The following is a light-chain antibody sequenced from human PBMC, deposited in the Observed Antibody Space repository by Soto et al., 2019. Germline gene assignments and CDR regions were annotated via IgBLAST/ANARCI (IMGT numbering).Light chain of an antibody. CDR2: QIS. CDR1: QTLVHSDGGTY. CDR3: MQATQLVS. Sequence: DIVMTQTPLSSPVTLGQPASISCRSSQTLVHSDGGTYLSWLHQRPGQPPRLLIYQISKRFSGVPDRFSGSGAGTDFTLKISRVEAEDVGIYYCMQATQLVSFGGGPKVELK. V-gene: IGKV2-24*01. J-gene: IGKJ4*01.